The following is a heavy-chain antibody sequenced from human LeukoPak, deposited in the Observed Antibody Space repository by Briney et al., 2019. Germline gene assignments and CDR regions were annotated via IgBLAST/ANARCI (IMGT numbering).Heavy chain of an antibody. D-gene: IGHD3-16*01. CDR1: GFTFSRLG. J-gene: IGHJ6*03. CDR2: IHNDGTQG. CDR3: AKGGDEFRGYLDV. Sequence: PGRSLTLSCAASGFTFSRLGTQWVRQAPGKGLEWVAVIHNDGTQGQYADSVKGRFTISKDNSQNTLYLQMNNLRDDDTAVYYCAKGGDEFRGYLDVWGKGTTVTVSS. V-gene: IGHV3-33*06.